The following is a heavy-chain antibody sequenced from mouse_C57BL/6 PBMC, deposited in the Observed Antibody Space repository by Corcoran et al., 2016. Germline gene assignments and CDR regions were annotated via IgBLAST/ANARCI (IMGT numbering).Heavy chain of an antibody. CDR1: GYTFTDYY. J-gene: IGHJ3*01. V-gene: IGHV1-26*01. Sequence: EVQLQQSGPELVKPGASVKISCKASGYTFTDYYMNWVKQSHGKSLEWIGDINPNNGGTSYNQKFKGKATLTVDKSSSTAYMELRSLTSEDSAVYYCALSQAWFAYWGQGTLVTVSA. CDR3: ALSQAWFAY. CDR2: INPNNGGT.